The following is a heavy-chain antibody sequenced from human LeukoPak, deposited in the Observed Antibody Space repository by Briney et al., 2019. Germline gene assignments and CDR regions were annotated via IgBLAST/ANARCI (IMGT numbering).Heavy chain of an antibody. J-gene: IGHJ4*02. V-gene: IGHV4-59*01. D-gene: IGHD2-21*02. CDR2: IYYSGST. CDR3: ARALSDHFDY. CDR1: GGSISSYY. Sequence: SETLSLTCTVSGGSISSYYWSWIRQPPGKGLEWIGYIYYSGSTNYNPSLKSRVTISVDTSKNQFSLKLSSVTAADTAVYYCARALSDHFDYWGQGTPVTVSS.